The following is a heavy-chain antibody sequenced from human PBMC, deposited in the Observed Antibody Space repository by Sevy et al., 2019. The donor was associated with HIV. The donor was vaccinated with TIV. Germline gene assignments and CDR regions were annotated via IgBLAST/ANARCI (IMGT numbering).Heavy chain of an antibody. V-gene: IGHV3-23*01. CDR1: GFTFSSYA. D-gene: IGHD2-2*01. Sequence: GGSLRLSCAASGFTFSSYAMSWVRQAPGKGLEWVSVISGSGGSTNSADSVKGRFTISRDNSKNTLYLQMNSLRAEDTAVYYCTKVLADWLVVPAELRIYYYYYMDVWGKGTTVTVSS. CDR2: ISGSGGST. CDR3: TKVLADWLVVPAELRIYYYYYMDV. J-gene: IGHJ6*03.